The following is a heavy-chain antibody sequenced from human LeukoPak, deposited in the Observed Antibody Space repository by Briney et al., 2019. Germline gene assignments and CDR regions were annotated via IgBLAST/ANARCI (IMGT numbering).Heavy chain of an antibody. Sequence: ASVKVSCKASGYTFTSYDINWVRQATGQGLEWMGWISAYNGNTNYAQKLQGRVTMTTDTSTSTAYMELRSLRSDDTAVYYCARVLPSSSSAFDIWGQGTMVTVSS. J-gene: IGHJ3*02. CDR3: ARVLPSSSSAFDI. CDR1: GYTFTSYD. D-gene: IGHD6-6*01. CDR2: ISAYNGNT. V-gene: IGHV1-18*01.